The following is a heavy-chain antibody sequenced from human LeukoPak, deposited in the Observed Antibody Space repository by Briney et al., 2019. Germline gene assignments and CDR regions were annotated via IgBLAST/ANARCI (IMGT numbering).Heavy chain of an antibody. Sequence: QPGRSLRLSCAASGFTFSSYAMHWVRQAPGKGLEWVAVISYDGSNKYYADSVKGRFTISRDNSKNTLYLQMNSLRAEDTAVYYCARDGGYYGSGSYYRDWGQGTLVTVSS. CDR2: ISYDGSNK. J-gene: IGHJ4*02. V-gene: IGHV3-30*04. D-gene: IGHD3-10*01. CDR3: ARDGGYYGSGSYYRD. CDR1: GFTFSSYA.